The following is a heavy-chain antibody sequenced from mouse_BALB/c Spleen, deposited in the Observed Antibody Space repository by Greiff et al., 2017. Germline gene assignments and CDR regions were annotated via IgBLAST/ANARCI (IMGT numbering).Heavy chain of an antibody. Sequence: QVQLQQSGAELARPGASVKMSCKASGYTFTSYTMHWVKQRPGQGLEWIGYIYPSSGYTNYNQKFKDKATLTADKASSTAYMQLSSLTSEESAVYYFANLCHDAMDYWGQGTSVTVSS. CDR2: IYPSSGYT. J-gene: IGHJ4*01. CDR3: ANLCHDAMDY. CDR1: GYTFTSYT. V-gene: IGHV1-4*01. D-gene: IGHD6-1*01.